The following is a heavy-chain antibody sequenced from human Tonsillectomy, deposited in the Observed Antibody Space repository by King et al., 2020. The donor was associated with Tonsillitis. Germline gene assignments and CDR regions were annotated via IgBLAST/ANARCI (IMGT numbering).Heavy chain of an antibody. D-gene: IGHD6-13*01. CDR2: IIPIFGTA. J-gene: IGHJ6*03. CDR1: GGTFSSYA. CDR3: ASPKHHKGISSLYYYYYMDV. V-gene: IGHV1-69*12. Sequence: QLVQSGAEVKKPGSSVKVSCKASGGTFSSYAVSWVRQAPGQGLEWMGGIIPIFGTADYAHKFQGRVTITADESTSTAYMELSSLRSEDTAVYYCASPKHHKGISSLYYYYYMDVWGKGTTVTVSS.